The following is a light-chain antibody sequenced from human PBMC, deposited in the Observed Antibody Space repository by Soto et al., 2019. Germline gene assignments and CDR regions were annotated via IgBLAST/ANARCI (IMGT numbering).Light chain of an antibody. J-gene: IGKJ2*01. Sequence: DIQMTQSPSSLSASVGDRVTITCQASQDISNYLNWYQQKPGKAPKLLIYDASNLETGVPSRFSGRGSGTDFTFTISSMKPEDIATYYCQQYDNVPYTFGQGTKLEIK. CDR3: QQYDNVPYT. V-gene: IGKV1-33*01. CDR1: QDISNY. CDR2: DAS.